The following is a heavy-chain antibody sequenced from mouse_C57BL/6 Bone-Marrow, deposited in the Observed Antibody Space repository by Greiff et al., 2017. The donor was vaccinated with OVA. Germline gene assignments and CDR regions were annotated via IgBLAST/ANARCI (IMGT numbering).Heavy chain of an antibody. Sequence: QVQLKQPGAELVRPGPSVKLSCKASGYTFTSYWMHWVKQRPGQGLEWIGVIDPSDSYTNYNQKFKGKATLTVDTSSSTAYMQLSSLTSEDSAVYYCARGRYSFAYWGQGTLVTVSA. CDR1: GYTFTSYW. CDR2: IDPSDSYT. D-gene: IGHD2-12*01. V-gene: IGHV1-59*01. J-gene: IGHJ3*01. CDR3: ARGRYSFAY.